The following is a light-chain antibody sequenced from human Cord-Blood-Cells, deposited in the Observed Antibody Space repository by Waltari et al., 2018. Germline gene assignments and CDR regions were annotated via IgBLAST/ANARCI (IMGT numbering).Light chain of an antibody. V-gene: IGKV3-20*01. CDR1: QRVSSSY. CDR3: QQYGSSQEYT. Sequence: EIVLTQSPGTLSLSPGERATLSCRASQRVSSSYLAWYQQKPGQAPRLLIYGASSRATGIPDRFSGSGSGTDFTLTISRLEPEDFAVYYCQQYGSSQEYTFGQGTKLEIK. CDR2: GAS. J-gene: IGKJ2*01.